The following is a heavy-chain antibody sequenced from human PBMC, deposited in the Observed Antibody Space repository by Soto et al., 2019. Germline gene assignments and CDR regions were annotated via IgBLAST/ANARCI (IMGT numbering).Heavy chain of an antibody. V-gene: IGHV4-59*01. CDR2: IYYSGST. J-gene: IGHJ5*02. Sequence: PWETLSLTCTVSGGSISSYYWRWLRQPPGKGLEWIGYIYYSGSTNYNPSLKSRVTISVDTSKNQFSLKLSSVTAADTAVYYCAREPQLGWFDPWGQGTLVTVTP. CDR3: AREPQLGWFDP. D-gene: IGHD6-13*01. CDR1: GGSISSYY.